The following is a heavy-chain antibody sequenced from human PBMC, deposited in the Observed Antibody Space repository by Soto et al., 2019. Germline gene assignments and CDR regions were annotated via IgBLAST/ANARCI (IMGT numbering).Heavy chain of an antibody. V-gene: IGHV1-18*01. D-gene: IGHD3-3*01. Sequence: QVPLVQSGAEVKKPGASVKVSCKASGYTFTSYGISWVRQAPGQGLEWMGWISAYNGNTNYAQKLQGRVTMTTDTSTSTAYMELRSLRSDDTAVYYCARATYDFWSGYLTAFDIWGQGTMVTVSS. CDR3: ARATYDFWSGYLTAFDI. CDR2: ISAYNGNT. J-gene: IGHJ3*02. CDR1: GYTFTSYG.